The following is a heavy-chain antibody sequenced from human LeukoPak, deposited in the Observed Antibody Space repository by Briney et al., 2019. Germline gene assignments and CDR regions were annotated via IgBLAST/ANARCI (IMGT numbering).Heavy chain of an antibody. D-gene: IGHD6-19*01. V-gene: IGHV4-34*01. CDR3: ARRVYSSGWQKFDY. CDR1: GRSFSGYC. CDR2: INHSGST. J-gene: IGHJ4*02. Sequence: SETLSLTCAVYGRSFSGYCWSWIRQPPGKGLEWIGEINHSGSTNYNPSLKSRVTISVDTSKNQFSLKLSSVTAADTAVYYCARRVYSSGWQKFDYWGQGTLVTVSS.